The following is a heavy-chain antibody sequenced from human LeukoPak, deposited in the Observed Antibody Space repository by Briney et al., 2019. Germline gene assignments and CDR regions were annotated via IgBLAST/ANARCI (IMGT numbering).Heavy chain of an antibody. V-gene: IGHV4-39*07. D-gene: IGHD3/OR15-3a*01. J-gene: IGHJ3*02. CDR2: MYHSGST. Sequence: SETLSLTCSVSGDSISSSTYYWGWVRQPPGKGLVWIGSMEWIGNMYHSGSTYYNPSLKSRVTISVDTSKNQFSLKLSSVTPADTAVYYCARGLFRDAFDIWGQGTMVTVSS. CDR3: ARGLFRDAFDI. CDR1: GDSISSSTYY.